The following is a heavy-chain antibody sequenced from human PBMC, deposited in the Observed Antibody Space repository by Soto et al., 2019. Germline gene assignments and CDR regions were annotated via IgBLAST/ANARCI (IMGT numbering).Heavy chain of an antibody. CDR2: IDPSDSYT. CDR1: GYSFTSYW. Sequence: VEALKISCEGSGYSFTSYWISSVRQMPGKGLEWMGRIDPSDSYTNYSPSFQGHVTISADKSISTAYLQWSSLKASDTAMYYCATPRSSGYPNLDYWGQGTLVTVSS. V-gene: IGHV5-10-1*01. J-gene: IGHJ4*02. CDR3: ATPRSSGYPNLDY. D-gene: IGHD3-22*01.